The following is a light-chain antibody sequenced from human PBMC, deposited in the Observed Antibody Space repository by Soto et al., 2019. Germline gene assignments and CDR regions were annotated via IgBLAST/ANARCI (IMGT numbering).Light chain of an antibody. J-gene: IGLJ2*01. V-gene: IGLV2-14*01. CDR1: SSDVGGYNY. CDR3: SSYTSSTSVI. CDR2: YVS. Sequence: QSVLTQPASVSGSPGQSITISCTGTSSDVGGYNYVSWYQQHPGKAPKLMIYYVSNRPSGVSNRFSGSKSVNTASLTISGLQAEDEADYYCSSYTSSTSVIFGGGTQLTVL.